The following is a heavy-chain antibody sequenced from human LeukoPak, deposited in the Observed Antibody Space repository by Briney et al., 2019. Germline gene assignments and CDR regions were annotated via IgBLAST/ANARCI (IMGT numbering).Heavy chain of an antibody. V-gene: IGHV4-39*07. CDR2: INHSGST. D-gene: IGHD6-13*01. CDR3: ARGGRPYSRLPFDY. Sequence: SETLSLTCTVSGGSISSSSYYWGWIRQPPGKGLEWIGEINHSGSTNYNPSLKSRVTISVDTSKNQFSLKLSSVTAADTAVYYCARGGRPYSRLPFDYWGQGTLVTVSS. J-gene: IGHJ4*02. CDR1: GGSISSSSYY.